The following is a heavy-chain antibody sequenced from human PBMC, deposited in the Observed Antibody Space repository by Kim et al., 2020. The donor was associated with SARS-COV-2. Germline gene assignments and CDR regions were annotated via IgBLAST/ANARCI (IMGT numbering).Heavy chain of an antibody. CDR3: ARDPSGRNWNDFYDCYGMDV. CDR1: GGTFSSYT. V-gene: IGHV1-69*04. CDR2: IIPILGIA. Sequence: SVKVSCKASGGTFSSYTISWVRQAPGQGLEWMGRIIPILGIANYAQKFQGRVTITADKSTSTAYMELSSLRSEDTAVYYCARDPSGRNWNDFYDCYGMDVWGQGATVTVSS. J-gene: IGHJ6*02. D-gene: IGHD1-20*01.